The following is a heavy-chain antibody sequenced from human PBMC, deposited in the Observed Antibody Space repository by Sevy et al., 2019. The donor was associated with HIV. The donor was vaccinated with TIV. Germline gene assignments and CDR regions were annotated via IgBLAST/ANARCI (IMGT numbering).Heavy chain of an antibody. V-gene: IGHV1-69*13. D-gene: IGHD3-9*01. CDR3: ARSEIDRRTVFGPFDN. CDR1: GDTFSNYA. CDR2: IIPIFGKA. Sequence: ASVKVSCKDSGDTFSNYAVSWVRQAPGQGPQWLGGIIPIFGKAVYAEEFQGRLTITADESTVTAYMELTGLRSEDTAMYCSARSEIDRRTVFGPFDNWGQGTRVTFSS. J-gene: IGHJ4*02.